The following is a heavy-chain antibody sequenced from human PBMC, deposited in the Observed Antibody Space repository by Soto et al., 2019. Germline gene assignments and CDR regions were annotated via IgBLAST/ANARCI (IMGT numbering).Heavy chain of an antibody. D-gene: IGHD2-8*01. V-gene: IGHV2-5*02. CDR2: IYWDDDK. Sequence: QITLKESGPTLVKPTQTLTVTCTFSGFSLSTSGVGVGWIRQPPGKALEWLALIYWDDDKRYSPSLKSRLTIIKDTYKNQVVLKMTHVDPVDTATYYCAIELIMVYTTTGWGYFDLWGRGTLLTASS. CDR1: GFSLSTSGVG. J-gene: IGHJ2*01. CDR3: AIELIMVYTTTGWGYFDL.